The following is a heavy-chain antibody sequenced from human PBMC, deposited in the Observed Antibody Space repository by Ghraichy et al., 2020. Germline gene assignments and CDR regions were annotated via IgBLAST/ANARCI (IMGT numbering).Heavy chain of an antibody. J-gene: IGHJ4*02. D-gene: IGHD6-13*01. V-gene: IGHV3-21*01. Sequence: GESLNISCVASGFTFSTYNMNWVRQAPGKGLEWVSSIGSDSYTYYADSVRGRFTISRDNAKTSLFLQMNSLRAEDTAVYYCAREPRSKQMEDCGQGTLVTVSS. CDR3: AREPRSKQMED. CDR1: GFTFSTYN. CDR2: IGSDSYT.